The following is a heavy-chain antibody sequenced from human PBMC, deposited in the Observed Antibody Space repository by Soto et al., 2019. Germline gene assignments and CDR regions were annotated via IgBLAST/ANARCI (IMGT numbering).Heavy chain of an antibody. J-gene: IGHJ4*02. CDR2: IKHDGSET. CDR1: GFTFSSFW. CDR3: ARDFATHCSGSTCYPYGY. Sequence: GGSLRLSCAASGFTFSSFWMSWVRQSPGKGLEWVANIKHDGSETYYVDSVKGRFTISRDNAKNSLFLQMNTLRNEDTAVYYCARDFATHCSGSTCYPYGYWGQRALVTVSS. D-gene: IGHD2-15*01. V-gene: IGHV3-7*03.